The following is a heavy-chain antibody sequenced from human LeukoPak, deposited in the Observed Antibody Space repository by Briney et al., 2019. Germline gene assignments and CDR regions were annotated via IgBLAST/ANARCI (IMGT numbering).Heavy chain of an antibody. J-gene: IGHJ4*02. V-gene: IGHV3-21*01. D-gene: IGHD5-24*01. CDR3: ARDGYSEIDY. CDR2: ISDPHSGSET. CDR1: GFTFSSYT. Sequence: GGSLRLSCAASGFTFSSYTMNWVRQALGQGLEWVSTISDPHSGSETHYADSVKGRFTISRDDSQNSLYLQMNSRRAEDTAVYYCARDGYSEIDYWGQGTLVTVAS.